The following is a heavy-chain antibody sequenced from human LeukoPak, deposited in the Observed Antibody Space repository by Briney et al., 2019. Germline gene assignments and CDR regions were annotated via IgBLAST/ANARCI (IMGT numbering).Heavy chain of an antibody. CDR1: GGTFSSYA. J-gene: IGHJ5*02. CDR2: IIPIFGTA. Sequence: GASVKVSCKASGGTFSSYAISWVRQAPGQGLEWMGRIIPIFGTANYAQKFQGRVTITTDESTSTAYMELSSLRSEDTAVDYCARNGGYCSSTSCYGGSAPNNWFDPWGQGTLVTVSS. D-gene: IGHD2-2*01. CDR3: ARNGGYCSSTSCYGGSAPNNWFDP. V-gene: IGHV1-69*05.